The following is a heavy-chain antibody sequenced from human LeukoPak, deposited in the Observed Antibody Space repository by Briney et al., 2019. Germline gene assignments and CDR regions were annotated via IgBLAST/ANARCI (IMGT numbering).Heavy chain of an antibody. CDR3: ARGPAAKNYYFDY. CDR2: IFHSGGT. D-gene: IGHD2-2*01. Sequence: SGTLSLTCTVSSDSIFTSNWWSWVRQPPGKGLEWIGQIFHSGGTSYSPSLKSRVTISMDKSKNQISLRLTSVTAADTAVYYCARGPAAKNYYFDYWGQGTLVTVSS. V-gene: IGHV4-4*02. CDR1: SDSIFTSNW. J-gene: IGHJ4*02.